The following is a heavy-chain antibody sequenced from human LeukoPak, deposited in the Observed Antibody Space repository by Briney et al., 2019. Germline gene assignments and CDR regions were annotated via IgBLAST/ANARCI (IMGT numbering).Heavy chain of an antibody. D-gene: IGHD5-18*01. V-gene: IGHV3-33*01. CDR2: IWYDGTTK. CDR1: GFTFSSYG. Sequence: GGSLRLSCAASGFTFSSYGLHWIRQAPGKGLEWVAVIWYDGTTKYYADSVKGRFTISRDNSKNTLYLQMNSLRAEDTAVYYCARDSGGFSYGFGHYWGQGTLVTVSS. CDR3: ARDSGGFSYGFGHY. J-gene: IGHJ4*02.